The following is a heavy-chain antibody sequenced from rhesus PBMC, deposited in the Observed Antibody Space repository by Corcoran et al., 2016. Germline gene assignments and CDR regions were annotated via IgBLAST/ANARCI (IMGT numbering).Heavy chain of an antibody. Sequence: EVQLVETGGGLVQPGGSLKLSCAASGFTFSSYGMSWVRQVPGKGLEWVSAINIGEGRTYYADSVKGRFTNSRDNSKNTLSLQMNSLRAEDTAVYYCAKVLVVVAIGWDYWGQGVLVTVSS. D-gene: IGHD2-21*01. CDR2: INIGEGRT. J-gene: IGHJ4*01. CDR3: AKVLVVVAIGWDY. V-gene: IGHV3S5*01. CDR1: GFTFSSYG.